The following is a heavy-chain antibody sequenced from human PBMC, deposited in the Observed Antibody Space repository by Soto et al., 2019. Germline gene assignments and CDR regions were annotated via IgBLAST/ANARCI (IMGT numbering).Heavy chain of an antibody. D-gene: IGHD7-27*01. Sequence: SETLSLTCTVSGGSISSSSYYWGWIRQPPGKGLEWIGSIYYSGSTYYNPSLKSRVTISVDTSKNQFSLKLSSVTAADTAVYYCARQRANWGSRDYWGQGTLVTVSS. CDR3: ARQRANWGSRDY. J-gene: IGHJ4*02. CDR2: IYYSGST. CDR1: GGSISSSSYY. V-gene: IGHV4-39*01.